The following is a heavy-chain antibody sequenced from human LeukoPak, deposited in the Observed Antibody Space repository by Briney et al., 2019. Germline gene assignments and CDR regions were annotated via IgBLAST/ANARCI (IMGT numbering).Heavy chain of an antibody. J-gene: IGHJ4*02. CDR2: ISSSGSTI. CDR1: GFTFSSYE. D-gene: IGHD3-16*02. Sequence: GGSLRLSCAASGFTFSSYEVNWVRQAPGKGLEWVSYISSSGSTIYYADSVKGRFTISRDNAKNSLYLQMNSLRAEDTAVYYCARDRGYDYVWGSYRTHYFDYWGQGTLVTVSS. CDR3: ARDRGYDYVWGSYRTHYFDY. V-gene: IGHV3-48*03.